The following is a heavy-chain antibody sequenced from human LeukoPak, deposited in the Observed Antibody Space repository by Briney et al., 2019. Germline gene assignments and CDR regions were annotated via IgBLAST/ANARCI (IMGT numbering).Heavy chain of an antibody. V-gene: IGHV1-18*01. Sequence: ASVKVSCKASGCTFTSYGISWVRQAPGQGLEWMGWISAYNGNTNYAQKLQGRVTMTTDTSTSTAYMELRSLRSDDTAVYYCARVWSVRYFDWRENYYYYMDVWGKGTTVTISS. J-gene: IGHJ6*03. CDR1: GCTFTSYG. CDR2: ISAYNGNT. D-gene: IGHD3-9*01. CDR3: ARVWSVRYFDWRENYYYYMDV.